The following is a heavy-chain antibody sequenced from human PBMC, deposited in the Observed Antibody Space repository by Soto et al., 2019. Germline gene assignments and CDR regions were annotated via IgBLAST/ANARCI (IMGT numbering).Heavy chain of an antibody. V-gene: IGHV3-48*02. Sequence: EVQLVESGGGLVQPGGSLRLSCSASGFTFSSYNMNWVRQAPGKGLEWVSYISSSSGTIYYADSVKGRFTISRDNAKNSLYLQMNSLGDEDTAVYYCARPRGYSYVLPDYWGQGTLVTVSS. D-gene: IGHD5-18*01. CDR2: ISSSSGTI. CDR1: GFTFSSYN. J-gene: IGHJ4*02. CDR3: ARPRGYSYVLPDY.